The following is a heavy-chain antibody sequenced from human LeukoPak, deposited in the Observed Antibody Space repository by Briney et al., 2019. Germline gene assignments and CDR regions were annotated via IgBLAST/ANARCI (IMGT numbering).Heavy chain of an antibody. J-gene: IGHJ4*02. CDR2: ISPHSTFT. CDR3: AREGNDLFSEHFDY. CDR1: GYTFTSYD. Sequence: SVKVSCKASGYTFTSYDITWVREATGQRLEWMGYISPHSTFTSSPQNFQGRVTMTRDPSNSPADTELTNLTPHDTAVYYCAREGNDLFSEHFDYWGQGTLVTVSS. D-gene: IGHD1-1*01. V-gene: IGHV1-8*01.